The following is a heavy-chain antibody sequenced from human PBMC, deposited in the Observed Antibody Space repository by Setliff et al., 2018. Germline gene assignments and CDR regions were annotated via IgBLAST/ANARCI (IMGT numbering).Heavy chain of an antibody. D-gene: IGHD6-19*01. CDR3: AREQWLDPPGYYYMDV. CDR2: IYIGGSA. J-gene: IGHJ6*03. V-gene: IGHV4-61*01. CDR1: GGSVSSGSYY. Sequence: SETLSLTCTVSGGSVSSGSYYWSWIRQPPGKGLEWIGYIYIGGSANYNPSLKSRVTMSIDTSKNQFSLKLNSVTAADMAVYYCAREQWLDPPGYYYMDVWAKGTTVTVSS.